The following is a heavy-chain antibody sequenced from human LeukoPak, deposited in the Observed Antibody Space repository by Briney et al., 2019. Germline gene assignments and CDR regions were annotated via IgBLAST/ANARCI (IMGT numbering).Heavy chain of an antibody. J-gene: IGHJ6*02. Sequence: PGGSLRLSCAASGFTVSSNYMSWVRQAPGRGLEWVSVIYSAGTTYYADSVKGRFTISRDNSKNTVYLQMNSLRAEDTAVYYCYSSGSYYGVVEVWGQGTTVTVSS. CDR2: IYSAGTT. D-gene: IGHD3-10*01. V-gene: IGHV3-66*01. CDR1: GFTVSSNY. CDR3: YSSGSYYGVVEV.